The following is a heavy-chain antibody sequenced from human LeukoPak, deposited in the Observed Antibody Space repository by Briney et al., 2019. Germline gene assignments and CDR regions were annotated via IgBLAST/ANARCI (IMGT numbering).Heavy chain of an antibody. V-gene: IGHV4-4*07. CDR2: LFTSGTT. Sequence: PSETLSLTCTVSGGSISIYYWTWIRQPAGKGPEWIGRLFTSGTTNYNPSLESRITMSVDTSKNQFSLKLHSVTAADTAIYYCARSYSDYDYFDSWGQGTLVTVS. J-gene: IGHJ4*02. CDR3: ARSYSDYDYFDS. CDR1: GGSISIYY. D-gene: IGHD4-17*01.